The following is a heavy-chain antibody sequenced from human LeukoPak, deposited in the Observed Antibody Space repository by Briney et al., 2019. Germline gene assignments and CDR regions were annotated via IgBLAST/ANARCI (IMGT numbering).Heavy chain of an antibody. CDR3: AREIFYDSTAYYL. J-gene: IGHJ4*02. Sequence: SETLSLTCSVSGASIDTSAYNWGWIRQPPGKGLEWIGSIYHSGSSYDNPSLKSRLTLSIDTSRNQFSLTLKSVTAADSGVYFCAREIFYDSTAYYLWGQGTVVTVSS. CDR1: GASIDTSAYN. D-gene: IGHD3-22*01. V-gene: IGHV4-39*01. CDR2: IYHSGSS.